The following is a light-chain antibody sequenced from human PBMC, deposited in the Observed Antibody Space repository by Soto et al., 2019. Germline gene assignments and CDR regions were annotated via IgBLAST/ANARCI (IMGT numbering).Light chain of an antibody. CDR1: QSISSW. CDR3: QQYNSYSWT. CDR2: DAS. J-gene: IGKJ1*01. Sequence: DIQMTQSSSTLSASVGVRVTITCRASQSISSWLAWYQQKPGKAPKLLIYDASSLESGVPSRFSGSGSGTEFTLTISSLQPDDFATYYCQQYNSYSWTFGQGTKVEIK. V-gene: IGKV1-5*01.